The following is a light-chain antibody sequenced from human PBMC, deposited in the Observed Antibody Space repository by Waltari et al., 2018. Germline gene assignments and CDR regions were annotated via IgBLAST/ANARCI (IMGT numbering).Light chain of an antibody. CDR1: SSDVGGFNY. V-gene: IGLV2-8*01. CDR3: SSYAGTNNVV. J-gene: IGLJ2*01. CDR2: EVS. Sequence: QSALTQPPSASGSPGQSVTISCTATSSDVGGFNYFSWYQQPPGKAPKLMIYEVSKRPSGVPDRFSGSKSGNTASLTVSGLQAEDEGDYYCSSYAGTNNVVFGGGTKLTVL.